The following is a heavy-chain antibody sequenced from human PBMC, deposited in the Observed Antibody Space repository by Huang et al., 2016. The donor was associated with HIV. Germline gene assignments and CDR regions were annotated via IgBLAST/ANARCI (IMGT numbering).Heavy chain of an antibody. V-gene: IGHV4-34*02. CDR2: INPSGNT. Sequence: QVQLEQWGAGLLKASETLSLTCAVYGGSFSGYYWNWLRRAPGKGLEWVGEINPSGNTNYNPSLKSRVNMSVDTSKSQFSLYLTSLSAADTGTYFCARRYNSRRDYWGRGTLVTVHS. J-gene: IGHJ4*02. CDR1: GGSFSGYY. CDR3: ARRYNSRRDY. D-gene: IGHD3-22*01.